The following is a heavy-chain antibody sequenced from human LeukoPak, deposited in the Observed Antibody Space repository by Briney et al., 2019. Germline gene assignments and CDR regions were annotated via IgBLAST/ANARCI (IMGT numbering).Heavy chain of an antibody. CDR3: ARTYDPYYYYYMDV. V-gene: IGHV4-39*07. CDR1: GDSLRKSTFY. D-gene: IGHD3-3*01. Sequence: SETLSLTCTVSGDSLRKSTFYWVWIRQPPGKGLEWIGSIYYSGSTNYNPSLKSRVTISVDTSKNQFSLKLSSVTAADTAVYYCARTYDPYYYYYMDVWGKGTTVTVSS. CDR2: IYYSGST. J-gene: IGHJ6*03.